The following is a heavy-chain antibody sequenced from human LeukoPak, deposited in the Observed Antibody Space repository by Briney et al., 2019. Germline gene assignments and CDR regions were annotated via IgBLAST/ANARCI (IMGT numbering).Heavy chain of an antibody. D-gene: IGHD6-13*01. Sequence: GGSLRLSCAASGFTFGIYSMNWVRQAPGKGLEWVSSISSSSSYIYYADSVKGRFTISRDNAKNSLYLQMNSLRAEDTAVYYCARDQDKIAAAGTGSGYWGQGTLVTVSS. CDR3: ARDQDKIAAAGTGSGY. CDR2: ISSSSSYI. V-gene: IGHV3-21*01. CDR1: GFTFGIYS. J-gene: IGHJ4*02.